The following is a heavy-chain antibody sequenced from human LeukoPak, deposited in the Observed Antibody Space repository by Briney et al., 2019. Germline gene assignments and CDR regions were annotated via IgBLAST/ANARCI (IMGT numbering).Heavy chain of an antibody. CDR3: ARGYCSSTICFQYFHH. Sequence: SETLSLTCTVSSDSISSSYWSWIRQPPGKGLEWIGYIYYSGSPNYNPSLKSRVAISVDTSKNQFSLKLNSVTAAETAVYYCARGYCSSTICFQYFHHWGQGTLVTVSS. CDR1: SDSISSSY. D-gene: IGHD2-2*01. CDR2: IYYSGSP. V-gene: IGHV4-59*01. J-gene: IGHJ1*01.